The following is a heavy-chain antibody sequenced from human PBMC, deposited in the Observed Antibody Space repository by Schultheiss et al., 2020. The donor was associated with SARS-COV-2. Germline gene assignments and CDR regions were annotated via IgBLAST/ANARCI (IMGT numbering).Heavy chain of an antibody. CDR2: IKSKTDGGTT. D-gene: IGHD4-17*01. J-gene: IGHJ4*02. CDR3: TTDTDYGDYGDGY. CDR1: GFTFSNAW. V-gene: IGHV3-15*01. Sequence: GESLKISCAASGFTFSNAWMSWVRQAPGKGLEWVGRIKSKTDGGTTDYAAPVKGRFTISRDDSKNTLYLQMNSLKTEDTAVYYCTTDTDYGDYGDGYWGQGTLVTVSS.